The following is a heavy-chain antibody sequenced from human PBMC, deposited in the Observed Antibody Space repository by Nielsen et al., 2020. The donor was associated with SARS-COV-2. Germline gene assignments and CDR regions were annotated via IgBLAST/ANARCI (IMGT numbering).Heavy chain of an antibody. CDR2: IYYSGST. CDR3: ARGRGTTGTTDFYYYGMDV. V-gene: IGHV4-39*01. D-gene: IGHD1-1*01. Sequence: GSLRLSCTVSGGSISSTSYYWGWIRQPPGKGLEWIGIIYYSGSTYYNPSLKSRVTISVDTSKNQFSLKLSSVTAADTAVYYCARGRGTTGTTDFYYYGMDVWGQGTTVTVSS. CDR1: GGSISSTSYY. J-gene: IGHJ6*02.